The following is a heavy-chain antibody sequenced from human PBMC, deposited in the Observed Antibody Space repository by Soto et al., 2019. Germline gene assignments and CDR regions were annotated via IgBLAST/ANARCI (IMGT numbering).Heavy chain of an antibody. J-gene: IGHJ4*02. CDR1: GGSISTGGYY. CDR3: ARFYYASGSLIVRAPDY. V-gene: IGHV4-31*03. Sequence: QVQLQESGPGLVKPSQTLSLTCTVSGGSISTGGYYWSWIRQHPGKGLEWIGYIYYSGSAYYNPSPQSRLTMSVDTSKNQFSLKLNSVTAADTAVYYCARFYYASGSLIVRAPDYWGQGTLVTVSS. D-gene: IGHD3-10*01. CDR2: IYYSGSA.